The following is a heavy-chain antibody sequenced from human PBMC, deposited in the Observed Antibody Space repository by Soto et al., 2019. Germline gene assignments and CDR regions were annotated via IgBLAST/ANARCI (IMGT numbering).Heavy chain of an antibody. CDR3: ARGIRWSGADDYVAGYFDY. CDR1: GYNFAVHS. V-gene: IGHV1-3*01. CDR2: INAGSGHA. Sequence: QVQLVQSGTEVKKPGASVKVSCKASGYNFAVHSIHWVRQAPGQRFEWMGWINAGSGHAKYSQNFQGRLTLTTHPAASTVYMEISNRRSEDTALYFCARGIRWSGADDYVAGYFDYWVQGALVTVTS. J-gene: IGHJ4*02. D-gene: IGHD4-17*01.